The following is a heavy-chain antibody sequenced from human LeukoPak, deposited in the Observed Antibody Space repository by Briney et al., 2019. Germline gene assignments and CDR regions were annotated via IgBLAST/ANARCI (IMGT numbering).Heavy chain of an antibody. J-gene: IGHJ4*02. D-gene: IGHD3-16*01. Sequence: GGSLRLSCAASGFSLSSYDMYWVRQAPGKGLEWVAVISYDGSNGYYADSVKGRFTISRDNSKNTLYLQMNSLRAEDAAVYYCAKESGGGGNYFDYWGQGTLVTVSS. V-gene: IGHV3-30*18. CDR1: GFSLSSYD. CDR3: AKESGGGGNYFDY. CDR2: ISYDGSNG.